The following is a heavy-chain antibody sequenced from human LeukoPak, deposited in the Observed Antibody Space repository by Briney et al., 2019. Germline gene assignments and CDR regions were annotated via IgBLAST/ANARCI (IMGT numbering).Heavy chain of an antibody. D-gene: IGHD3-22*01. J-gene: IGHJ4*02. Sequence: GGSLRLSCAASGFTFSSYAMSWVRQAPGKGLEWVSAISGSGGSTYYADSAKGRFTISRDNSKNTLYLQMDSLRAEDTAVYYCAKGRYYDSSGYYPPKTFDYWGQGTLVTVSS. V-gene: IGHV3-23*01. CDR1: GFTFSSYA. CDR2: ISGSGGST. CDR3: AKGRYYDSSGYYPPKTFDY.